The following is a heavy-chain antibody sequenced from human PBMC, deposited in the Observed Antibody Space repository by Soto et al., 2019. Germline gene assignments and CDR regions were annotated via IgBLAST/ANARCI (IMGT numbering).Heavy chain of an antibody. CDR2: IIPILGIA. CDR1: GGTFSSYT. J-gene: IGHJ4*02. V-gene: IGHV1-69*02. CDR3: ARGRFLERLLYPDLIDY. Sequence: SVKVSCKASGGTFSSYTISWVRQAPGQGLEWMGRIIPILGIANYAQKFQGRVTITADKSTSTAYMELSSLRSEDTAVYYFARGRFLERLLYPDLIDYWGQGTLVTVSS. D-gene: IGHD3-3*01.